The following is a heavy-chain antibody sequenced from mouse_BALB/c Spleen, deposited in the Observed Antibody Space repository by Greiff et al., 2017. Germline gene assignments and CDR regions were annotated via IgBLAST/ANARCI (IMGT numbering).Heavy chain of an antibody. J-gene: IGHJ3*01. Sequence: EVQGVESGGGLVQPGGSRKLSCAASGFTFSSYAMSWVRQSPEKRLEWVAEISSGGSYTYYPDTVTGRFTISRDNAKNTLYLEMSSLRSEDTAMYYCATITTATFHAWFAYWGQGTLVTVSA. CDR3: ATITTATFHAWFAY. CDR2: ISSGGSYT. CDR1: GFTFSSYA. V-gene: IGHV5-9-4*01. D-gene: IGHD1-2*01.